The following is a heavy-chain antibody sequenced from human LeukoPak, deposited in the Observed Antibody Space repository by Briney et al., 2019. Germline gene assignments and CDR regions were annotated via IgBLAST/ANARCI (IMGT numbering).Heavy chain of an antibody. J-gene: IGHJ5*02. D-gene: IGHD4-17*01. V-gene: IGHV4-59*01. CDR1: GGSISSYY. Sequence: SETLSLTCTVSGGSISSYYWSWIRQLPGKGLEWIGYIYYSGSTNYNPSLKSRVTISVDTSKNQFSLKLSSVTAADTAVYYCARAGDPPRNWFDPWGQGTLVTVSS. CDR3: ARAGDPPRNWFDP. CDR2: IYYSGST.